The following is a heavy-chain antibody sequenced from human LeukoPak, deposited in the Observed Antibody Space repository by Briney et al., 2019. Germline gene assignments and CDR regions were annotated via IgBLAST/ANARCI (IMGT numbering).Heavy chain of an antibody. CDR3: ARVEDYDILTGFDY. J-gene: IGHJ4*02. D-gene: IGHD3-9*01. Sequence: GGSLRLSCAASGFTFSSYDMHWVRLTTGKGLEWVSAIDTAGYTYYPGSVKGRFTISRDNAKNSLYLQMNSLRAEDTAVYYCARVEDYDILTGFDYWGQGTLVTVSS. CDR2: IDTAGYT. V-gene: IGHV3-13*01. CDR1: GFTFSSYD.